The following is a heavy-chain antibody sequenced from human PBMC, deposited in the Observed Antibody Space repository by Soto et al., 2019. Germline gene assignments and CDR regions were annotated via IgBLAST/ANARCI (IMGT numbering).Heavy chain of an antibody. CDR1: GGSISSYY. CDR3: ARPTYNSGSPFDY. J-gene: IGHJ4*02. CDR2: IYYSGST. V-gene: IGHV4-59*01. Sequence: QVQLQESGPGLVKPSETLSLTCTVSGGSISSYYWSWIRQPPGKGLEWIGYIYYSGSTNYNPTLKSPDPLPVDASMNQFSLQVSSVTAADPAVYYCARPTYNSGSPFDYWGQGTLVPVSS. D-gene: IGHD1-20*01.